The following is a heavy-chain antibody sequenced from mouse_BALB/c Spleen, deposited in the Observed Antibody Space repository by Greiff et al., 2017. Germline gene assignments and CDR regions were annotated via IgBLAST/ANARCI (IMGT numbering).Heavy chain of an antibody. J-gene: IGHJ4*01. CDR2: ISSGGSYT. D-gene: IGHD1-1*01. V-gene: IGHV5-9-4*01. CDR3: ARVAYGNYAMDY. Sequence: EVHLVESGGGLVKPGGSLKLSCAASGFTFSSYAMSWVRQSPEKRLEWVAEISSGGSYTYYPDTVTGRFTISRDNAKNTLYLEMSSLRSEDTAMYYCARVAYGNYAMDYWGQGTSVTVSS. CDR1: GFTFSSYA.